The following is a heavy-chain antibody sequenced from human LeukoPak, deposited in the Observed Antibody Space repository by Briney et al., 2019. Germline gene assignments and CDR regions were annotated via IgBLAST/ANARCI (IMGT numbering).Heavy chain of an antibody. J-gene: IGHJ5*02. CDR2: IRSKAYGGTT. V-gene: IGHV3-49*04. D-gene: IGHD6-19*01. CDR1: GFTFGDYA. CDR3: IRVRQWLVRWFDP. Sequence: GGSLRLSCTASGFTFGDYAMSWVRQAPGKGLEWVGFIRSKAYGGTTEYAASVKGRFTISRDDSKSIAYLQMNSLKTEDTAVYYCIRVRQWLVRWFDPWGQGALVTVSS.